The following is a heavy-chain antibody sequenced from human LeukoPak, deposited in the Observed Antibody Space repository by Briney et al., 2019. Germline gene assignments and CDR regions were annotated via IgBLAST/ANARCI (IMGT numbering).Heavy chain of an antibody. CDR3: ARNCSRTSCSGTFDI. Sequence: SETLSLTCTVSNGSISSSRYYWAWIRQPPGKGLEWIGSIYYSGSTHYNPSQKSRVTISVDTSKNQFFLRLSSGTAADTAVYYCARNCSRTSCSGTFDIWGRGTMVTVSS. CDR2: IYYSGST. V-gene: IGHV4-39*01. J-gene: IGHJ3*02. D-gene: IGHD2-2*01. CDR1: NGSISSSRYY.